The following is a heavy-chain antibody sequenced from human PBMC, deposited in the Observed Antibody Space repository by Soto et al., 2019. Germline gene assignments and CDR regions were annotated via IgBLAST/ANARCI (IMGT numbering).Heavy chain of an antibody. Sequence: EVQLLESGGGLVQPGGSLRLSCAASGFTFSNYAMSWVRQSPGKGLEWVSGLSDSGGRTYYADSVKGRFTISRDNSKKTMYLQMTSLRAEDTAIYFCAGELLSQSYYYYMDVWGKGTTVTISS. CDR3: AGELLSQSYYYYMDV. CDR2: LSDSGGRT. V-gene: IGHV3-23*01. J-gene: IGHJ6*03. D-gene: IGHD3-10*01. CDR1: GFTFSNYA.